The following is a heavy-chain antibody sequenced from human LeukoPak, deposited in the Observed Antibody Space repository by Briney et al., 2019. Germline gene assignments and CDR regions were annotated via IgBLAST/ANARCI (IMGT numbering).Heavy chain of an antibody. Sequence: GSLRLSCAASGFTFSSYAMSWVSQTPGKGLEWVSSITNSGSKTDYADSVKGRFTISRDNAKNSLYLKMNSLRAEDTAVYYCAKDWAIAGSYYCMDVWGKGTTVIISS. J-gene: IGHJ6*03. CDR3: AKDWAIAGSYYCMDV. V-gene: IGHV3-23*01. CDR2: ITNSGSKT. CDR1: GFTFSSYA. D-gene: IGHD2-2*01.